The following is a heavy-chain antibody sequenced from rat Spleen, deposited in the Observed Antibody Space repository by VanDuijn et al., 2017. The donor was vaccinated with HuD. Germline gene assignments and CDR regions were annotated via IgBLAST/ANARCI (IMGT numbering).Heavy chain of an antibody. V-gene: IGHV3-3*01. D-gene: IGHD4-1*01. CDR2: IDGTGST. J-gene: IGHJ2*01. CDR1: FYSITSSYT. Sequence: EVQLQESGPGLVKPSQSLSLTCSVTFYSITSSYTWNWIRKFPGNKLEWMGYIDGTGSTYYNPSLRSRISITRDTSKNQFFLQVNSVTTEDTATYYCARWVIYNTPFDYWGRGVMVTVSS. CDR3: ARWVIYNTPFDY.